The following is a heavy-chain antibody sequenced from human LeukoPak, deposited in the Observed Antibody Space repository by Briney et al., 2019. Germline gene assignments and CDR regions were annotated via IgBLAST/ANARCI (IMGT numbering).Heavy chain of an antibody. CDR2: ISYSGST. Sequence: SETLSLTCTVSGGSISSYYWSWIRQPPGKGLEWIGYISYSGSTNYNPSLKNRVTISVDTSKNQFSLKLSSVTAADTAVYYCARDTSPHFDYWGQGTLVTVSS. CDR3: ARDTSPHFDY. CDR1: GGSISSYY. D-gene: IGHD2-2*01. V-gene: IGHV4-59*12. J-gene: IGHJ4*02.